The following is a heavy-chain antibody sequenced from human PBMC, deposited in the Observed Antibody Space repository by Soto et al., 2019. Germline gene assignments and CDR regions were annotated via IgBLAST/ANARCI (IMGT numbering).Heavy chain of an antibody. D-gene: IGHD2-15*01. CDR3: ARVWCSGGSCYRNYYYGMDV. CDR2: ISSSSDTI. J-gene: IGHJ6*02. V-gene: IGHV3-48*01. CDR1: GFTFSSYS. Sequence: GGSLRLSCAASGFTFSSYSMNWVRQAPGKGLEWVSSISSSSDTIYYADSVKGRFTISRDNAKNLLYLQMKSLRADDTAVYYCARVWCSGGSCYRNYYYGMDVWGRGTTVTVSS.